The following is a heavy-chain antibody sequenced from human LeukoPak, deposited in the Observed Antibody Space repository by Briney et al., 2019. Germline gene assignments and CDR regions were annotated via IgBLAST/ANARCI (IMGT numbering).Heavy chain of an antibody. J-gene: IGHJ3*02. CDR3: ARRCSSGWYDAFDI. Sequence: ASVTVSCKASGYTFTVYYMHWVRQAPGQGLEWMGWINPNSGDTKYAQKFQGRVTMTRDTSISTAYMELSRLRSDDTAVYYCARRCSSGWYDAFDIWGQGTMVTVSS. CDR2: INPNSGDT. V-gene: IGHV1-2*02. D-gene: IGHD6-19*01. CDR1: GYTFTVYY.